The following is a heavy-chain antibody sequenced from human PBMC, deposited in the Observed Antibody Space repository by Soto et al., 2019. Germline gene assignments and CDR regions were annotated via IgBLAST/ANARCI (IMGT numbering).Heavy chain of an antibody. J-gene: IGHJ3*02. V-gene: IGHV3-23*01. CDR3: VKDRMAYNSVWDPFDI. CDR2: IGSVGGDT. D-gene: IGHD1-20*01. Sequence: PGGSLRLSCAASGFTFYSYAMSWVRQAPGKGLEWVSTIGSVGGDTYYADSVKGRFTISRDDSKNTLLLQMNSLRAEDTAVYYCVKDRMAYNSVWDPFDIWGQATMVTVSS. CDR1: GFTFYSYA.